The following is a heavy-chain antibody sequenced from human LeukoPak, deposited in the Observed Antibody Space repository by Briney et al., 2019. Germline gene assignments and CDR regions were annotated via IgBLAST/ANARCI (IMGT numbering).Heavy chain of an antibody. CDR3: AVGHYYHSSGYLFDS. CDR2: IYYSGST. CDR1: GGSISTDDYY. J-gene: IGHJ4*02. Sequence: PSETLSLTCTVSGGSISTDDYYWSWIRQPPGKGLEYIGYIYYSGSTYYNPSLKSRITISVDTSKNQFSLKLSSVPAADTAVYYCAVGHYYHSSGYLFDSWGQGTLVTVSS. D-gene: IGHD3-22*01. V-gene: IGHV4-30-4*01.